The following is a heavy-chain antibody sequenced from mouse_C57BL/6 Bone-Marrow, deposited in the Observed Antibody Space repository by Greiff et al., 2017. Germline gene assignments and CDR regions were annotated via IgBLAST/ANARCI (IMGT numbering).Heavy chain of an antibody. Sequence: DVHLQESGPGLVKPSQSLSLTCSVTGYSITSGYYWNWIRQFPGNKLEWMGYISYDGSNNYNPSLKNRISITRDTSKNQFFLKLNSVTTEDTATYYCARGGLLRYFDVWGTGTTVTVSS. D-gene: IGHD2-3*01. V-gene: IGHV3-6*01. J-gene: IGHJ1*03. CDR1: GYSITSGYY. CDR3: ARGGLLRYFDV. CDR2: ISYDGSN.